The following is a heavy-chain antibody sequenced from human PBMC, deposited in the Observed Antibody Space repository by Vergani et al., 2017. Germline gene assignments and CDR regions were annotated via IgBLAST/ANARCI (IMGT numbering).Heavy chain of an antibody. CDR3: ARGLVSRYYYYYGMDV. Sequence: QVQLQQWGAGLLKPSETLSLTCAVYGGSFSGYYWSWIRQPAGKGLEWIGRIYTSGSTNYNPSLKSRVTISVDTSKNQFSLKLSSVTAADTAVYYCARGLVSRYYYYYGMDVWGQGTTVTVSS. CDR1: GGSFSGYY. J-gene: IGHJ6*02. CDR2: IYTSGST. V-gene: IGHV4-59*10. D-gene: IGHD6-19*01.